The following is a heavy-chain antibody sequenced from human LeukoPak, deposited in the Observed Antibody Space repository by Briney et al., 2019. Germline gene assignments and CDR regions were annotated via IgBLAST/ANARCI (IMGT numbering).Heavy chain of an antibody. D-gene: IGHD3-10*02. Sequence: GGSLRLSCAASGSTFSSYEMNWVRQAPGKGLEWVSYISSSGSTIYYADSVKGRFTISRDNAKNSLYLQMNGLRAEDTAVYYWAELGITMIGGVWGKGTTVTISS. V-gene: IGHV3-48*03. CDR3: AELGITMIGGV. CDR2: ISSSGSTI. J-gene: IGHJ6*04. CDR1: GSTFSSYE.